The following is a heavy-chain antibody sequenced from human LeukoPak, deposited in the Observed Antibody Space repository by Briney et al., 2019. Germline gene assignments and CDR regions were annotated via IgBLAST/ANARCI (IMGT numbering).Heavy chain of an antibody. CDR1: GGTFSSYA. CDR2: IIPIFGTA. CDR3: ARVPGYCSSTSCFYYYYMDV. J-gene: IGHJ6*03. V-gene: IGHV1-69*13. D-gene: IGHD2-2*01. Sequence: SVKVSCKASGGTFSSYAISWVRQVPGQGLEWMGGIIPIFGTANYAQKFQGRVTITADESTSTAYMELSSLRSEDTAVYYCARVPGYCSSTSCFYYYYMDVWGKGTTVTVSS.